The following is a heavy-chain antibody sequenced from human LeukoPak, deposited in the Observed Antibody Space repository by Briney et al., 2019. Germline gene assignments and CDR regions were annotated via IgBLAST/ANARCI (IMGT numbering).Heavy chain of an antibody. CDR3: ARAVSGGSSFFYMDV. CDR1: SFIFNNYG. D-gene: IGHD2-15*01. Sequence: ASVKVSCKASSFIFNNYGISWVRQAPGQELEWMGWISVYNDNTKYSQNLQGRVTLTTDKSTNTAYMELRSLRSDDTAIYYCARAVSGGSSFFYMDVWGKGTTVTISS. J-gene: IGHJ6*03. V-gene: IGHV1-18*01. CDR2: ISVYNDNT.